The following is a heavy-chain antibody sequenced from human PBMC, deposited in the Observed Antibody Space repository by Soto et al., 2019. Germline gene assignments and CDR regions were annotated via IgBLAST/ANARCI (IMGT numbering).Heavy chain of an antibody. CDR3: ARVIGQLVRTTSLRVVWFDP. V-gene: IGHV4-34*01. CDR2: INHSGST. Sequence: SETLSLTCAVYGGSFSGYYWSWIRQPPGKGLEWIGEINHSGSTNYNPSLKSRVTISVDTSKNQFSLKLSSVTAADTAVYYCARVIGQLVRTTSLRVVWFDPWGQGTLVTVSS. J-gene: IGHJ5*02. CDR1: GGSFSGYY. D-gene: IGHD6-6*01.